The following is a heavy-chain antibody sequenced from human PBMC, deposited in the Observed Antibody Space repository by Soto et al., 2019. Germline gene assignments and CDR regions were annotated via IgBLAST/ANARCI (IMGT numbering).Heavy chain of an antibody. D-gene: IGHD2-2*01. V-gene: IGHV5-10-1*01. CDR1: GYSFTSYW. CDR3: ARLLPDILVVTAAIIDYYYGMDV. J-gene: IGHJ6*02. CDR2: IDPSDSYT. Sequence: GESLKISCKGSGYSFTSYWISWVRQMPGKGLEWMGRIDPSDSYTNYSPSFQGHVTISADKSISTAYLQWSSLKASDTAMYYCARLLPDILVVTAAIIDYYYGMDVWGQGTTVTVSS.